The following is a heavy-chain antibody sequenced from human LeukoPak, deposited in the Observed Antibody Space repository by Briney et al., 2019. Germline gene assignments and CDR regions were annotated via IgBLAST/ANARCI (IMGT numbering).Heavy chain of an antibody. J-gene: IGHJ4*02. D-gene: IGHD5-12*01. CDR2: MVPLFGIV. CDR1: GGTFSSYA. V-gene: IGHV1-69*05. Sequence: GASVKVSCKASGGTFSSYAISWVRQAPGQGLEWMGGMVPLFGIVRYAKDFQGRLKITTDDSTNTAYMELRSLRSEDTALYYCARVAYEFPPFDYWGQGSLVIVSS. CDR3: ARVAYEFPPFDY.